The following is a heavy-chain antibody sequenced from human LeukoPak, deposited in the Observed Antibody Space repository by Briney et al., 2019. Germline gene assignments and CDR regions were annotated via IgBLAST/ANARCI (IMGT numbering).Heavy chain of an antibody. V-gene: IGHV3-74*01. D-gene: IGHD1-26*01. CDR1: GFTFHGYV. Sequence: PGGSLRLSCAATGFTFHGYVMHWVRQAPGKGLVWVSRIKSDGSITTYADSVKGRFTISRDNAKNTLYLQMNSLRAEDTAVYYCARGGTSYSGKLDYWGLGTLVTVSS. J-gene: IGHJ4*02. CDR3: ARGGTSYSGKLDY. CDR2: IKSDGSIT.